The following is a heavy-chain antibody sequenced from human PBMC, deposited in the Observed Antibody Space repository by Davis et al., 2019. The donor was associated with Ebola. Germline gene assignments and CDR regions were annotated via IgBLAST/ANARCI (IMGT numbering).Heavy chain of an antibody. J-gene: IGHJ4*02. CDR2: ISASGSRT. CDR3: ARGSSSSGFDY. D-gene: IGHD6-6*01. Sequence: GGSLRLSCAASGFTFRNNAMSWVRQAPGKGLEWVSAISASGSRTYYADSVRGRFTVSRDNSKNTVYLQMNSLGAEDMAVYYCARGSSSSGFDYWGQGTLVTVSS. V-gene: IGHV3-23*01. CDR1: GFTFRNNA.